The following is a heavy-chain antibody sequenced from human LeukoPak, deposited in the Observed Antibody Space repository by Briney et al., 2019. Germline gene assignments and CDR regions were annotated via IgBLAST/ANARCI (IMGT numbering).Heavy chain of an antibody. CDR1: GFTFSSYA. D-gene: IGHD3-22*01. Sequence: GGSLRLSCAASGFTFSSYAMSWVRQAPGKGLEWVSGISGSGGSMYYADSVKGRFTISRDNSKNTLNLQMNSLRAEDTAVYYCAKDGSSGYYYVPGAFDIWGQGTMVTVSS. V-gene: IGHV3-23*01. J-gene: IGHJ3*02. CDR3: AKDGSSGYYYVPGAFDI. CDR2: ISGSGGSM.